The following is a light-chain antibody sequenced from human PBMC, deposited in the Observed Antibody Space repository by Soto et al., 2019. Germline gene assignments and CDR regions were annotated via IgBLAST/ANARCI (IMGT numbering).Light chain of an antibody. Sequence: QSALTQPRSVSGSPGQSVTISCTGTSSDVGGYNYVSWYQQHPGKAPKLMIYDVSKRPSGVPDRFSGSNSGNTASLTTSGLQAEDEADYYCCSYAGSYTFGVFGTGTKVTVL. CDR3: CSYAGSYTFGV. V-gene: IGLV2-11*01. J-gene: IGLJ1*01. CDR2: DVS. CDR1: SSDVGGYNY.